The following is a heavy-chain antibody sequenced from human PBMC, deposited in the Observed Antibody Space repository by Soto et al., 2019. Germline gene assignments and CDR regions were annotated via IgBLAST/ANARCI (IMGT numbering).Heavy chain of an antibody. V-gene: IGHV1-69*08. CDR1: GGTFSSYT. Sequence: QVQLVQSGAEVKKPGSSVKVSCKASGGTFSSYTISWVRQAPGQGLEWMGRIIPILGIANYAQKFQGRVTITADKSTSTAYMELSSLRSEDTAVYYCARDFITMVRGVILNDYWGQGTLVTVSS. CDR3: ARDFITMVRGVILNDY. CDR2: IIPILGIA. D-gene: IGHD3-10*01. J-gene: IGHJ4*02.